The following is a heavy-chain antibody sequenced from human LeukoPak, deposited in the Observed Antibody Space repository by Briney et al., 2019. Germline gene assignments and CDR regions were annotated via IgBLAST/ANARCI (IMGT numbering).Heavy chain of an antibody. CDR2: INHSGST. V-gene: IGHV4-34*01. CDR3: ARGSTYYDFWSGSLAGGFDY. J-gene: IGHJ4*02. Sequence: PSETLSLTCAVYGGSFSGYYWSWIRQPPGKGLEWIGEINHSGSTNYNPSFKSRVTISVDTSKNQFSLKLSSVTAADTAVYYCARGSTYYDFWSGSLAGGFDYWGQGTLVTVSS. CDR1: GGSFSGYY. D-gene: IGHD3-3*01.